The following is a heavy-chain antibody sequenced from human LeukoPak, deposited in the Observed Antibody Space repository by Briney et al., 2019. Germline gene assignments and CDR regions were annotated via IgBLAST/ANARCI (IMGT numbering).Heavy chain of an antibody. CDR2: IYYSGST. CDR1: GESFSNYY. Sequence: SETLSLTCAFYGESFSNYYWSWIRQPPGKGLEWIGYIYYSGSTNYNPSLKSRVTISVDTSKNQFSLKLSSVTAADTAVYYCAREPHSMKYYYGSGSLAGILDVWGKGTTVTVSS. J-gene: IGHJ6*04. CDR3: AREPHSMKYYYGSGSLAGILDV. V-gene: IGHV4-59*01. D-gene: IGHD3-10*01.